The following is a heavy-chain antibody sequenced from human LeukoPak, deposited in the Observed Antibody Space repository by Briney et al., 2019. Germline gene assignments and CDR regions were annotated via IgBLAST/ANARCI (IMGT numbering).Heavy chain of an antibody. CDR3: AKSGLQICSGGSCYFDY. Sequence: GTSLRLSCAASGFTFSGYGMHWVRQAPGKGLEWVAVISYDGGTKYYPDSVRDRFTISRDNSKNTLYLQMDSLRAEDTAVYYCAKSGLQICSGGSCYFDYWGQGTLVTVSP. V-gene: IGHV3-30*18. J-gene: IGHJ4*02. CDR2: ISYDGGTK. CDR1: GFTFSGYG. D-gene: IGHD2-15*01.